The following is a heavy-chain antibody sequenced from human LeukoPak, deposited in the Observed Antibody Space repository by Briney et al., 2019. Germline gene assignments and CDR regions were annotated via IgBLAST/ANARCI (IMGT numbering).Heavy chain of an antibody. V-gene: IGHV1-46*01. CDR2: ISPTGGST. CDR1: GYTFTSYY. J-gene: IGHJ4*02. Sequence: ASVKVSCKASGYTFTSYYVHWVRQPPGQGLEWMGIISPTGGSTIYAQKFQGRVTMTRDTSTSTVYMELSSLRSEDTAVYYCARDGNLVRLGTDYWGQGTLVTVSS. CDR3: ARDGNLVRLGTDY. D-gene: IGHD7-27*01.